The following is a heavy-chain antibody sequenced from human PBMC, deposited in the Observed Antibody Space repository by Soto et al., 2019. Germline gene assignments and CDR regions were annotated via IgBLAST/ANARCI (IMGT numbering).Heavy chain of an antibody. CDR3: ARGILCPGTRCNFQGLRSFDS. J-gene: IGHJ4*02. CDR2: ISYDGSNK. D-gene: IGHD3-10*01. V-gene: IGHV3-30*03. CDR1: GFTFSSYG. Sequence: PGGSLRLSCAASGFTFSSYGMHWVRQAPGKGLEWVAVISYDGSNKYYADSVKGRFTISRENAENSLYLQMDGLRAEDTAVYYCARGILCPGTRCNFQGLRSFDSWGQGTLVTVSS.